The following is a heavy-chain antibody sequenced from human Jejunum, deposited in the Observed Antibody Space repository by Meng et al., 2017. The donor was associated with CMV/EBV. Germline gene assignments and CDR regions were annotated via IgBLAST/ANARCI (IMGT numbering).Heavy chain of an antibody. CDR3: ARFSATGAYYYGMDV. D-gene: IGHD1-1*01. CDR1: GAPLSRYC. CDR2: IYYSGGT. V-gene: IGHV4-59*01. J-gene: IGHJ6*02. Sequence: GAPLSRYCWSWIRQPPGKGLVWIGFIYYSGGTSYNPSLESRITLSADTSRNQVSMNLKSVTAADTGVYYCARFSATGAYYYGMDVWGQGTTVTVSS.